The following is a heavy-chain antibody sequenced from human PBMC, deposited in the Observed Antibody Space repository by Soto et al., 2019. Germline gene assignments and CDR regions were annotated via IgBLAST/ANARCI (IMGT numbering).Heavy chain of an antibody. D-gene: IGHD3-22*01. J-gene: IGHJ4*02. Sequence: EVQLVESGGGLVQPGGSLRLSCAASGFTFSSYWMSWVRQAPGKGLEWVANIKQDGSEQYYVDSVKGRFTITRDTAKNSRYLQMNSVRAEDPAVYYCARPDSSGYYAWDYWGQGTLVTVAS. CDR3: ARPDSSGYYAWDY. CDR1: GFTFSSYW. CDR2: IKQDGSEQ. V-gene: IGHV3-7*05.